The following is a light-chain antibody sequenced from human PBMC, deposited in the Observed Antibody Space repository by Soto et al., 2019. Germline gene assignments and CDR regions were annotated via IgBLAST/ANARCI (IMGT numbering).Light chain of an antibody. Sequence: QSVLTQPASVSGSPGQSITISCTGTGSDFDIYKYVSWYQQHPGKAPKLMIYQVTNRPSGVSNRFSGSTSGNTASLTISGLQAEDEADYYCCSYTSSINYVFGTGTKVTVL. J-gene: IGLJ1*01. CDR3: CSYTSSINYV. CDR2: QVT. CDR1: GSDFDIYKY. V-gene: IGLV2-14*01.